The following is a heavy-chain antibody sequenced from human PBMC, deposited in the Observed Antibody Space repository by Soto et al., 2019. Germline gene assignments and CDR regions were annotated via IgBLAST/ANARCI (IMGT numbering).Heavy chain of an antibody. J-gene: IGHJ4*02. V-gene: IGHV4-59*01. CDR1: GGSISSYY. CDR2: IYYSGST. D-gene: IGHD3-22*01. Sequence: PSETLSLTCTVSGGSISSYYWSWIRQPPGKGLEWIGYIYYSGSTNYNPSLKSRVTISVDTSKNQFSLKLSSVTAADTAVYYCARGAKYYYDSSAQFDYWGQGTLVTVSS. CDR3: ARGAKYYYDSSAQFDY.